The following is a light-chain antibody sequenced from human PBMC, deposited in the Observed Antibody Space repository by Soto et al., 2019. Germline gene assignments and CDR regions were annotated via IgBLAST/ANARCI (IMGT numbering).Light chain of an antibody. Sequence: SYELTQPPSVSVAPGQTAMIPCGGDNIESKSVHRYQQTPGQAPVLVVLDDSDRHSGIPERFSDSNSGNTATLTISRVEAGDEADYYCQVWDNNSDHYVFGTGTQVTVL. CDR2: DDS. CDR3: QVWDNNSDHYV. V-gene: IGLV3-21*02. CDR1: NIESKS. J-gene: IGLJ1*01.